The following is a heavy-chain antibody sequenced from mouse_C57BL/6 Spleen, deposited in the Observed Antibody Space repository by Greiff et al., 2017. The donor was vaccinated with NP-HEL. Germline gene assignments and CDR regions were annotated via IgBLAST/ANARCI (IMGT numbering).Heavy chain of an antibody. CDR2: ILPGSGST. CDR3: AKKRALITTVVAYYFDY. CDR1: GYTFTGYW. D-gene: IGHD1-1*01. Sequence: QVQLQQSGAELMKPGASVKLSCKATGYTFTGYWIEWVKQRPGHGLEWIGEILPGSGSTNYNEKFKGKATFTADTSSNTAYMQLNSLTTEDSAIYYCAKKRALITTVVAYYFDYWGQGTTLTVSS. V-gene: IGHV1-9*01. J-gene: IGHJ2*01.